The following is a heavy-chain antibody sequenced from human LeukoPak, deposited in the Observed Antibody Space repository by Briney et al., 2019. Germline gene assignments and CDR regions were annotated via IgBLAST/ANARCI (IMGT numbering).Heavy chain of an antibody. CDR3: ASPDYYDSSGYSPGVGY. J-gene: IGHJ4*02. D-gene: IGHD3-22*01. Sequence: GSLKISCKGSGYSFPSYWIGWVRQMPGKGLEWMGIIYPGDSDTRYSPSFQGQVTISADKSISTAYLQWSSLKASDTAMYYCASPDYYDSSGYSPGVGYWGQGTLVTVSS. CDR1: GYSFPSYW. CDR2: IYPGDSDT. V-gene: IGHV5-51*01.